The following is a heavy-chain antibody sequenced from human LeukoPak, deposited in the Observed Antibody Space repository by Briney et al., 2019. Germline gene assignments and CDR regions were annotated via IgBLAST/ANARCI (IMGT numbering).Heavy chain of an antibody. Sequence: SETLSLTCAVYGGSFSGYYWSWIRQPPGKGLEWIGEINHSGSTNYNPSLKSRVTISVDTSKNQFSLKLSSVTAADTAVYYCERGGYGSGSYYKLFDYWGQGTLVTVSS. CDR2: INHSGST. CDR1: GGSFSGYY. J-gene: IGHJ4*02. CDR3: ERGGYGSGSYYKLFDY. D-gene: IGHD3-10*01. V-gene: IGHV4-34*01.